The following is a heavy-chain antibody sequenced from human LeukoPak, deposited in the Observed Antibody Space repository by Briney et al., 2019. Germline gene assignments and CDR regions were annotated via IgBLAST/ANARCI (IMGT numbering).Heavy chain of an antibody. CDR2: ISDTGKT. CDR1: GASVSSYY. Sequence: PSETLSLTCTFSGASVSSYYWDWLRQTPGKGLEWIGYISDTGKTDSNPSLKSRVSISLGPANKQFSLRLRSVTTADSAAYYCATGYYEPFATWGPGILVSVSS. CDR3: ATGYYEPFAT. V-gene: IGHV4-59*02. J-gene: IGHJ5*02. D-gene: IGHD3-3*01.